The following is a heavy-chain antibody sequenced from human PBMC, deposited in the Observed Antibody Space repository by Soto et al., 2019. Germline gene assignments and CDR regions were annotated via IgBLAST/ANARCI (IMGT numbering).Heavy chain of an antibody. CDR3: AKDLVRAFNWFGYDLAPLAY. V-gene: IGHV3-23*01. D-gene: IGHD3-9*01. CDR1: GFTFSSYA. Sequence: EVQLLESVGGLVQPGGSLRLSCAASGFTFSSYAMSWVRQAPGKGLEWVSAISGSGGSKYYADSVKGRFTISSYNSKITLYLQMSRLSAEYTAVYYCAKDLVRAFNWFGYDLAPLAYWVLRTLVTVSS. CDR2: ISGSGGSK. J-gene: IGHJ4*02.